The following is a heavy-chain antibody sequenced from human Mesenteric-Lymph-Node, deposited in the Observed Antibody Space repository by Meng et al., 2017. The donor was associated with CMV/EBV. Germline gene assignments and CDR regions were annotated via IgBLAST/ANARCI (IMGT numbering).Heavy chain of an antibody. J-gene: IGHJ3*02. Sequence: GGSLRLSCAASGFTFSSYWMSWVRQAPGKGLEWVANIKQDGSEKYYVDSVKGRFTISRDNAKNSLYLQMNSLRAEDTAVYYCARDPPTIPAAFNIWGPGTMVTVSS. CDR3: ARDPPTIPAAFNI. CDR2: IKQDGSEK. D-gene: IGHD2-2*01. CDR1: GFTFSSYW. V-gene: IGHV3-7*01.